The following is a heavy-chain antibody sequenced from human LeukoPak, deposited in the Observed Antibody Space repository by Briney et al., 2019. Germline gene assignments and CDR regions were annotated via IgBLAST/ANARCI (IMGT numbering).Heavy chain of an antibody. CDR2: VYYTGST. CDR1: GGSISSDTYY. Sequence: SETLSLTCTVSGGSISSDTYYWAWIRQPPGKGLEWIGSVYYTGSTNYNPSLKSRVTISVDTSKNQFSLKLSSVTAADTAVYYCARLSYSSSWHAALDYWGQGTLVTVSS. J-gene: IGHJ4*02. D-gene: IGHD6-13*01. CDR3: ARLSYSSSWHAALDY. V-gene: IGHV4-39*07.